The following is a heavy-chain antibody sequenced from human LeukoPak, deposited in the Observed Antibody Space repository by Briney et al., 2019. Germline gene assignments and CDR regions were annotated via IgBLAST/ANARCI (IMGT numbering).Heavy chain of an antibody. J-gene: IGHJ4*02. Sequence: GGSLRLSCEASGFTFSDYAMNWVRQAPGKGLEWVSAISGSAETTYYADSMKGRFTISRDNSKNTLFLQMNSLRAEDTAVYYCAKPLEKYTYGGNFDYWGQGILVTVSS. CDR2: ISGSAETT. CDR1: GFTFSDYA. D-gene: IGHD4-23*01. V-gene: IGHV3-23*01. CDR3: AKPLEKYTYGGNFDY.